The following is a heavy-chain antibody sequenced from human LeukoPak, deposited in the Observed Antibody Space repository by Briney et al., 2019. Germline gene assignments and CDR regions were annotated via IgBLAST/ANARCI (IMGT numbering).Heavy chain of an antibody. CDR3: ARTVVTRIDY. Sequence: PGGSLRLSCAASGFTFSSYSMNWVRQAPGKGLEWVSSISSSSSYIYYADSVKGRFTTSRDNAKNSLYLQMNSLRAEDTAVNYCARTVVTRIDYWGQGTLVTVSS. D-gene: IGHD4-23*01. V-gene: IGHV3-21*01. CDR2: ISSSSSYI. J-gene: IGHJ4*02. CDR1: GFTFSSYS.